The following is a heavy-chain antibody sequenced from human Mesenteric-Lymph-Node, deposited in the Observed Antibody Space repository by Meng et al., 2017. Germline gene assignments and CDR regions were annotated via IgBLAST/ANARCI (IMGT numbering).Heavy chain of an antibody. J-gene: IGHJ4*02. CDR3: ARVGQWLPIDY. CDR1: GGSIRSSNW. CDR2: IYHSGST. V-gene: IGHV4-4*02. Sequence: QVHRPASVPRLLTPSRTLSHIGAFSGGSIRSSNWWSCVRQPPGMGLVWIVEIYHSGSTNYNPSLRTRVSISVDKSKIQFSLNLSSVTAADTAVYSCARVGQWLPIDYWGQGTLVTVSS. D-gene: IGHD6-19*01.